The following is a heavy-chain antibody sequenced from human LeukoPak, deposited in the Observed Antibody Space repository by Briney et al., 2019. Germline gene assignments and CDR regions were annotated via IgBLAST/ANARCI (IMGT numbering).Heavy chain of an antibody. D-gene: IGHD1-26*01. CDR2: INPDGSIR. J-gene: IGHJ4*02. Sequence: GGSLRLSCAASGLTFSTDWMHWVRQAPGKGLAWVARINPDGSIRTYANSVQGRVTISRDTAKDTLFLQMNSLRAEDTAVYYCAREARVGGALQYWGQGTPVTVSS. CDR3: AREARVGGALQY. CDR1: GLTFSTDW. V-gene: IGHV3-74*03.